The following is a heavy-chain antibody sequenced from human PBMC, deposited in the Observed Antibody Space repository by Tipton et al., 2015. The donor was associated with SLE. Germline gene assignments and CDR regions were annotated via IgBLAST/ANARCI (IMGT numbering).Heavy chain of an antibody. Sequence: LVQPSETLSLTCAVYGGSFSGYYWSWIRQPPGKGLEWIGEINHSGSTNYNPSLKSRVTISVDTSKNQFSLKLSSVTAADTAVYYCVRGPITMIVVVNLFDYWGQGTLVTVSS. CDR2: INHSGST. CDR3: VRGPITMIVVVNLFDY. D-gene: IGHD3-22*01. CDR1: GGSFSGYY. V-gene: IGHV4-34*01. J-gene: IGHJ4*02.